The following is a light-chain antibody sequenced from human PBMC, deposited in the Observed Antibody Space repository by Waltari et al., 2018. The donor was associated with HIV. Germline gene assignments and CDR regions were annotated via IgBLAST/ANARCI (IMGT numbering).Light chain of an antibody. CDR1: SSAVGSYNL. V-gene: IGLV2-23*01. CDR2: EGS. CDR3: CSYAGSSTLV. J-gene: IGLJ3*02. Sequence: QSALTQPASVSGSPGQSITLSCTGTSSAVGSYNLVSWYQQHPGKAPKLMIYEGSKRPSGVSNRFSGSKSGNTASLTISGLQAEDEADYYCCSYAGSSTLVFGGGTKLNVL.